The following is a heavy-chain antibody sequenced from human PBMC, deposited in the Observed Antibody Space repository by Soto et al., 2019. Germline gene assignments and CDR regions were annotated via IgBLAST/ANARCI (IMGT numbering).Heavy chain of an antibody. Sequence: PGGSLRLSCAASGFTFSSYGMHWVRQAPGKGLEWVAVIRYDGSNKYYADSVKGRFTVSRDNSKNTLYLQMNSLRAEDTAVYYCARDRSDYGGYDYWGQGDLVTVSS. CDR2: IRYDGSNK. CDR3: ARDRSDYGGYDY. J-gene: IGHJ4*02. D-gene: IGHD4-17*01. CDR1: GFTFSSYG. V-gene: IGHV3-33*01.